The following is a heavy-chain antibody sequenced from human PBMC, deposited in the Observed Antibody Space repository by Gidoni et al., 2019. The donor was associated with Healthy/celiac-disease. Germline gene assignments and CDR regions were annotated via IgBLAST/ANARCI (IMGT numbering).Heavy chain of an antibody. CDR3: ARAGGGSTSFNWFDP. Sequence: QVQLVQSGAEVKKPGASVTVSCKASGYTFTGYYMHWVRQAPGQGLEWMGWINPNSGGTNYAQKFQGWVTMTRDTSISTAYMELSRLRSDDTAVYYCARAGGGSTSFNWFDPWGQGTLVTVSS. CDR1: GYTFTGYY. J-gene: IGHJ5*02. CDR2: INPNSGGT. D-gene: IGHD2-2*01. V-gene: IGHV1-2*04.